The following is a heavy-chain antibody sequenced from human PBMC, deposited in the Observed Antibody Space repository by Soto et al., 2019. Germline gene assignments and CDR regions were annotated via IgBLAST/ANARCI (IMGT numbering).Heavy chain of an antibody. CDR1: GGSISSYY. V-gene: IGHV4-59*08. CDR3: ARQGIAVAGLDY. D-gene: IGHD6-19*01. CDR2: IYYSGST. Sequence: SETLSLTCTVSGGSISSYYWSWIRQPPGKGLEWIGYIYYSGSTNYNPSLKSRVTISVDTSKNQFSLKLSSVTAADTAVYYCARQGIAVAGLDYWGQGTLVTVSS. J-gene: IGHJ4*02.